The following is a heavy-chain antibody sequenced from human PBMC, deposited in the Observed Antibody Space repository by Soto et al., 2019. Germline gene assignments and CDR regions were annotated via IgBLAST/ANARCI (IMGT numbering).Heavy chain of an antibody. CDR3: AKDASYYDSSGYKTGIDY. CDR1: GFTFSSYA. D-gene: IGHD3-22*01. Sequence: GGSLRLSCAASGFTFSSYAMSWVRQAPGKGLEWVSAISGSGGSTYYADSVKGRFTISRDNSKNTLYLQMNSLRAEDTAVYYCAKDASYYDSSGYKTGIDYWGQGTLVTVSS. CDR2: ISGSGGST. V-gene: IGHV3-23*01. J-gene: IGHJ4*02.